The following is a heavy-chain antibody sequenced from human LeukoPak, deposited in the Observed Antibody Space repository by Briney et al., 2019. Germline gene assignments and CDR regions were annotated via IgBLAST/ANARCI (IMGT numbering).Heavy chain of an antibody. V-gene: IGHV4-39*02. CDR3: ARDGSSWPIEGWSDP. CDR1: GGSISSSSYY. D-gene: IGHD6-13*01. CDR2: IYYSGST. J-gene: IGHJ5*02. Sequence: SETLSLTCTVSGGSISSSSYYWGWIRQPPGKGLEWIGSIYYSGSTYYNPSLKSRVTISVDTSKNQFSLKLSSVTAADTAVYYCARDGSSWPIEGWSDPWGQGTLVTVSS.